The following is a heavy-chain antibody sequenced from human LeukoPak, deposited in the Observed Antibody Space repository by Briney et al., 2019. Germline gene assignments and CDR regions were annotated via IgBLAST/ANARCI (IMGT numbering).Heavy chain of an antibody. J-gene: IGHJ4*02. CDR1: GFTFSSYE. CDR2: ISSTGSNI. V-gene: IGHV3-48*03. D-gene: IGHD3-22*01. CDR3: AAAYYYDGSGDY. Sequence: GGSLRLSCAASGFTFSSYEMNWVRQAPGKGLEWVSYISSTGSNIYYADSVKGRFTISRDNAKNSLYLLMNSLRTEDTAVYYCAAAYYYDGSGDYWGQGTLVTVSS.